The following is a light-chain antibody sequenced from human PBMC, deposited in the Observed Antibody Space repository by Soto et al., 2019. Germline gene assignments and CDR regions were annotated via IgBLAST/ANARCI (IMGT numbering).Light chain of an antibody. Sequence: EIVLTQSPGTLSLSPGERATLSCRASQSVRSSYLAWYQQKPGQSPRLLIYDASNRATGIPDRFRGSGSGTDFTLAISRLEPEDFALYYCQQYGSSPTFGQGTKVEIK. CDR2: DAS. V-gene: IGKV3-20*01. CDR3: QQYGSSPT. J-gene: IGKJ1*01. CDR1: QSVRSSY.